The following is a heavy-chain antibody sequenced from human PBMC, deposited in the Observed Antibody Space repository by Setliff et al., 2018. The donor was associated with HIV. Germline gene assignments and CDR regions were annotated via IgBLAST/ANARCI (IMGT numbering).Heavy chain of an antibody. V-gene: IGHV4-4*07. D-gene: IGHD1-1*01. J-gene: IGHJ5*02. Sequence: SETLSLTCTVSGGSISSYYWSWIRQPAGKGLEWIGRIYTSGSTNYNPTLKSRVTMSVDTSKNQFSLKLSSVTAADTAVYYCARDTTPGIGQAANWFDPLGQGTLVTVSS. CDR3: ARDTTPGIGQAANWFDP. CDR2: IYTSGST. CDR1: GGSISSYY.